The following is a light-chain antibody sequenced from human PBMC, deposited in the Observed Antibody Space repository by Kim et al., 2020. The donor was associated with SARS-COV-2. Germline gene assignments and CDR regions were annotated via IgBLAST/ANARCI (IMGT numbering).Light chain of an antibody. V-gene: IGLV3-27*01. CDR1: ILENKY. J-gene: IGLJ3*02. CDR3: YSAADNNWV. CDR2: KDS. Sequence: SYELTQPSSVSVSPGQTARITCSGDILENKYARWFRQNPGQAPVLVIYKDSERPSGIPERFSGSSSGTTVTLTISGAQVEDEADYYCYSAADNNWVFGGGTQLTVL.